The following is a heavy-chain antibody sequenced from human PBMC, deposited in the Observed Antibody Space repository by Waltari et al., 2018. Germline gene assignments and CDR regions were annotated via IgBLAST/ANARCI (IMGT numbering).Heavy chain of an antibody. D-gene: IGHD3-16*01. CDR3: AGEGGSFDD. CDR2: YHPILGKA. J-gene: IGHJ4*02. Sequence: QVQLVQSGAEVKKPGSSVKVSCKASGGTFSSYAISWVRQAPGQGLEWMGRYHPILGKANFRPKVQGMVTITADESTVTAYNEVGSLRSGDTAGDYWAGEGGSFDDWGQGTLVTVSS. V-gene: IGHV1-69*09. CDR1: GGTFSSYA.